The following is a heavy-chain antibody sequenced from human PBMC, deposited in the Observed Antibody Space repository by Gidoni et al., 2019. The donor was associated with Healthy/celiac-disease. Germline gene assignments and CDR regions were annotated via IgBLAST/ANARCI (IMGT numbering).Heavy chain of an antibody. V-gene: IGHV3-30*03. CDR3: ALTTELIDIGYQFDY. J-gene: IGHJ4*02. D-gene: IGHD3-16*02. Sequence: QVQLVESGGGVVQPGRSLRLSCAASGFTFSSYGMHWVRQAPGKGLEWVAVISYDGSNKYYADSVKGRFNISRDNSKNTLYLQMNSLRAEDTAVYYCALTTELIDIGYQFDYWGQGTLVTVSS. CDR2: ISYDGSNK. CDR1: GFTFSSYG.